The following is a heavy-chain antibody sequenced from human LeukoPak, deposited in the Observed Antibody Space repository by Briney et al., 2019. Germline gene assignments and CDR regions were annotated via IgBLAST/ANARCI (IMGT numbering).Heavy chain of an antibody. D-gene: IGHD2-2*01. J-gene: IGHJ4*02. Sequence: GGSLRLSCTASGFTVSRNYMSWVRQAPGKGLEWVSVMYSGGDTYYADSVKGRFTISRDISENTLYLQMDNLRAEDTAFYYCARSPPASPFDYWGQGTLVTVSS. V-gene: IGHV3-53*01. CDR3: ARSPPASPFDY. CDR2: MYSGGDT. CDR1: GFTVSRNY.